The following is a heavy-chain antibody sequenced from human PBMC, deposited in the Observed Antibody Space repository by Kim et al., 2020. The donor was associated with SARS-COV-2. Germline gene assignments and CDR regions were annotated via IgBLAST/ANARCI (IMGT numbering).Heavy chain of an antibody. J-gene: IGHJ4*02. CDR3: ARDRNDYGDYVEKGVYFY. CDR2: IIPIFGTA. Sequence: SVKVSCKASGGTFSSYAISWVRQAPGQGLEWMGGIIPIFGTANYAQKFQGRVTITADESTSTAYMELSSLRSEDTAVYYCARDRNDYGDYVEKGVYFYWGQGTLVTVSS. V-gene: IGHV1-69*13. D-gene: IGHD4-17*01. CDR1: GGTFSSYA.